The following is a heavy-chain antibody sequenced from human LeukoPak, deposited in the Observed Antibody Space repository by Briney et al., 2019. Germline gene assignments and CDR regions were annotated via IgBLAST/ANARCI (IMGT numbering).Heavy chain of an antibody. J-gene: IGHJ5*02. CDR3: ARDQYCSSTSCQGRLDP. CDR1: GFTFSSYW. Sequence: GGSLRLSCAASGFTFSSYWMHWVRQAPGKGLVWVSRINSDGSSTSYADSVKGRFTISRDNSKNTLYLQMNSLRAEDTAVYYCARDQYCSSTSCQGRLDPWGQGTLVTVSS. CDR2: INSDGSST. D-gene: IGHD2-2*01. V-gene: IGHV3-74*01.